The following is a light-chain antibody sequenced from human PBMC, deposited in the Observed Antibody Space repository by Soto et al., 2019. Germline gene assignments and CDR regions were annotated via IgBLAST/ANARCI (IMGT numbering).Light chain of an antibody. V-gene: IGKV3-20*01. J-gene: IGKJ1*01. CDR3: QQYGSSPWT. Sequence: EIVLTQSPGTLSLSPGERATLSCRASQSVDSSFVAWFQQKPGQAPRLLIYGTSSRATGIPDMFSGSGSGTDFTLTINGLEPEDFAMYFCQQYGSSPWTFGQGTKVEIK. CDR1: QSVDSSF. CDR2: GTS.